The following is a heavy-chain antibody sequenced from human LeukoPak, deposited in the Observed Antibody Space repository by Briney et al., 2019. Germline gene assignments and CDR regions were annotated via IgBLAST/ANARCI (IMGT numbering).Heavy chain of an antibody. V-gene: IGHV3-15*01. D-gene: IGHD2-2*01. Sequence: PGGSLRLSCAASGFTFSVAWMSWVRQAPGKGLEWVGRIKSKAVGGTTDYTAPVKGRFTISRDDSKNTLYLEMNSLRTEDTAVYHCTTDLYQAPDDYWGQGTLVTVSS. J-gene: IGHJ4*01. CDR3: TTDLYQAPDDY. CDR1: GFTFSVAW. CDR2: IKSKAVGGTT.